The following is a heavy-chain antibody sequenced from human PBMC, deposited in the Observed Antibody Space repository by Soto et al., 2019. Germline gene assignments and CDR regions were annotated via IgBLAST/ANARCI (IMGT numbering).Heavy chain of an antibody. J-gene: IGHJ6*02. V-gene: IGHV3-33*01. Sequence: QVQLVESGGGVVQPGRSLRLSCAASGFTFNNYGMHWVRQAPGKGLEWLAVIWNDGSNSSYANSVKGRFTISRDNSNNTLDLQMSSLRAEDTAVYYCARRQIPPPTRGAANARGGMDVWGQGTTVTVSS. CDR1: GFTFNNYG. CDR3: ARRQIPPPTRGAANARGGMDV. D-gene: IGHD6-13*01. CDR2: IWNDGSNS.